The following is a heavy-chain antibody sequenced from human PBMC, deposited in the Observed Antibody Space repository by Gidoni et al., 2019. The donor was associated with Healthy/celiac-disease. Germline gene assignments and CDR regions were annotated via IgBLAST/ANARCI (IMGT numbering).Heavy chain of an antibody. Sequence: EVQLVQSGAEVKKPGESLRISCKGSGYSFTSYWISWVRQMPGKGLEWMGRIYPSDSYTNYSPSFQGHVTISADKSISTAYLQWSSLKASDTAMYYCARLSYYDFLSGSTKQNAFDIWGQGTMVTVSS. CDR1: GYSFTSYW. CDR2: IYPSDSYT. J-gene: IGHJ3*02. V-gene: IGHV5-10-1*03. D-gene: IGHD3-3*01. CDR3: ARLSYYDFLSGSTKQNAFDI.